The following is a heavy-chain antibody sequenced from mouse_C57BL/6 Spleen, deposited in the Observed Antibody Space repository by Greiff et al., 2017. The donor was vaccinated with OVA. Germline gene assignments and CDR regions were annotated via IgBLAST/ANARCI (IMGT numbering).Heavy chain of an antibody. CDR2: IWSGGST. J-gene: IGHJ1*03. Sequence: QVQLKESGPGLVQPSQSLSITCTVSGFSLTSYGVHWVRQSPGKGLEWLGVIWSGGSTDYNAAFISRLSISKDNSKSQVFFKMNSLQADDTAIYYCAREANYYGSSYQYWYFDVWGTGTTVTVSS. V-gene: IGHV2-2*01. D-gene: IGHD1-1*01. CDR3: AREANYYGSSYQYWYFDV. CDR1: GFSLTSYG.